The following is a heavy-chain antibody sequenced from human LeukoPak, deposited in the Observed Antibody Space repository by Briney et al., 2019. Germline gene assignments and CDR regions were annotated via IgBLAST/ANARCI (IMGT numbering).Heavy chain of an antibody. D-gene: IGHD5-18*01. CDR1: GYSFTSNW. CDR2: IHPDDSDT. J-gene: IGHJ4*02. V-gene: IGHV5-51*01. Sequence: GESLKISCKGSGYSFTSNWIGWVRQMPGKGLEWMGIIHPDDSDTRYSPSSQGQVSISADKSINTAYVQWSSLKTSDTAMYYCARILYSYTTRTMDYWGQGTLVTVSS. CDR3: ARILYSYTTRTMDY.